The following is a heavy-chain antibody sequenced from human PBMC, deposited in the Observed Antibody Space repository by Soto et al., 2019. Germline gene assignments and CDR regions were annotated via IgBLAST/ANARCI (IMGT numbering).Heavy chain of an antibody. J-gene: IGHJ4*02. V-gene: IGHV3-23*01. D-gene: IGHD6-19*01. CDR1: GFTFSSYA. CDR3: AKGLPTPSRIAVAVDYFDY. Sequence: GGSLRLSCAASGFTFSSYAMSWVRQAPGKGLEWVSAISGSGGSTYYADSVKGRFTISRDNSKNTLYLQMNSLRAEDTAVYYCAKGLPTPSRIAVAVDYFDYWGQGTLVTSPQ. CDR2: ISGSGGST.